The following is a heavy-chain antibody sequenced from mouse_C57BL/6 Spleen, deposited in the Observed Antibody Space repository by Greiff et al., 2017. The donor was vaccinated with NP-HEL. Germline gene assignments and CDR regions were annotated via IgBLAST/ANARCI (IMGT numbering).Heavy chain of an antibody. CDR1: GYTFTEYT. D-gene: IGHD1-1*01. Sequence: VQLQQSGAELVKPGASVKLSCKASGYTFTEYTIHWVKQRSGQGLEWIGWFYPGSGSIKYNEKFKDKATLTADKSSSTVYMELSRLTSEDSAVYFCARHEGLYYYGSSYYAMDYWGQGTSVTVSS. CDR3: ARHEGLYYYGSSYYAMDY. J-gene: IGHJ4*01. V-gene: IGHV1-62-2*01. CDR2: FYPGSGSI.